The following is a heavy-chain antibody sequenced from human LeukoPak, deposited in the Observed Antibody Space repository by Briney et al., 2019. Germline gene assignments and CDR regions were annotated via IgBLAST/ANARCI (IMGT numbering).Heavy chain of an antibody. D-gene: IGHD1-1*01. CDR3: AKDRRPDY. Sequence: GRSLRLSCAASGFTFSNFAMHWVRQAPGKGLEWVAIISYDGSNQYYADSVKGRFTISRDSSQNTLYLQMNSLRAEDTAVYYCAKDRRPDYWGQGTLVTVSS. V-gene: IGHV3-30*04. J-gene: IGHJ4*02. CDR2: ISYDGSNQ. CDR1: GFTFSNFA.